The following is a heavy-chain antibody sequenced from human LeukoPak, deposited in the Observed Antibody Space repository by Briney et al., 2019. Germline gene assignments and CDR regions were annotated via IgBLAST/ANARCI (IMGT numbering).Heavy chain of an antibody. D-gene: IGHD3/OR15-3a*01. CDR3: AGRDAIGLGPYYYYYYMDV. J-gene: IGHJ6*03. CDR1: GYTFTSYG. Sequence: VASVKVSCKASGYTFTSYGISWVRQAPGQGLEWMGWISAYNSNTNYAQKLQGRVTMTTDTSTSTAYMELRSLRSDDTAVYYCAGRDAIGLGPYYYYYYMDVWGKGTTVTVSS. CDR2: ISAYNSNT. V-gene: IGHV1-18*01.